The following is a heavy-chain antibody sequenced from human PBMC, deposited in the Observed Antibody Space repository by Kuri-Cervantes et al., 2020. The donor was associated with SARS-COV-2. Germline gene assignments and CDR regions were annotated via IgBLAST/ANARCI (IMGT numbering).Heavy chain of an antibody. CDR2: INHSGST. CDR1: GVSISSYY. V-gene: IGHV4-34*01. CDR3: ARCSYGDHNWFNP. J-gene: IGHJ5*02. Sequence: SETLSLTCTVSGVSISSYYCSWIRQPPGKGLEWIGEINHSGSTNYNPALKSRDTISVDTSKNQFSLKLSSVTAADTAVYYFARCSYGDHNWFNPWGQGTLVTVSS. D-gene: IGHD4-17*01.